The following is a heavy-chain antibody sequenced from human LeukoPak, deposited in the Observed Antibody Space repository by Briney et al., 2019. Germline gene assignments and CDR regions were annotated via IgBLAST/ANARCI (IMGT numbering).Heavy chain of an antibody. D-gene: IGHD6-13*01. CDR1: GFTFSSYS. CDR3: ARDQPPLIAAAAIDY. CDR2: ISSSSSTI. J-gene: IGHJ4*02. V-gene: IGHV3-48*04. Sequence: PGGSLRLSCAASGFTFSSYSMNWVRQAPGKGLEWVSYISSSSSTIYYADSVKGRFTISRDNAKNSLYLQMNSLRAEDTAVYYCARDQPPLIAAAAIDYWGQGTLVTVSS.